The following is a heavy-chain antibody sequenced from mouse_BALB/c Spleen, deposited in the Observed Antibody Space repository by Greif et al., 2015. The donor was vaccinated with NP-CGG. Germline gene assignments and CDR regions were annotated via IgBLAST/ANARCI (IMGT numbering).Heavy chain of an antibody. J-gene: IGHJ4*01. CDR2: IYPGSGNT. V-gene: IGHV1-84*02. CDR3: ARSTGPEAMDY. Sequence: VQLHQSGPELVKPGASVKISCKASGYTFTDYYINGVKQNPGKGLVWIGWIYPGSGNTKYNAKCKGKATLTVDTSSSTAYMQLSSLTSEDTAVYLCARSTGPEAMDYWGQGTTVSVSS. CDR1: GYTFTDYY. D-gene: IGHD4-1*01.